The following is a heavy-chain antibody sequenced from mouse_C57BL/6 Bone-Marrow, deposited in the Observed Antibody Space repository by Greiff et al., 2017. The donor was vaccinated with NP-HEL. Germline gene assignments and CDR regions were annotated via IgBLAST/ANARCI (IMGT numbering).Heavy chain of an antibody. D-gene: IGHD1-1*01. V-gene: IGHV1-54*01. J-gene: IGHJ4*01. CDR2: INPGSGGT. CDR1: GYAFTNYL. CDR3: ARMRGDYYGSSYDY. Sequence: QVQLQQSGAELVRPGTSEKVSCKASGYAFTNYLIEWVKQRPGQGLEWIGVINPGSGGTNYNEKFKGKATLTADKSSSTAYMQLSSLTSEDSAVYFCARMRGDYYGSSYDYWGQGTSVTVSS.